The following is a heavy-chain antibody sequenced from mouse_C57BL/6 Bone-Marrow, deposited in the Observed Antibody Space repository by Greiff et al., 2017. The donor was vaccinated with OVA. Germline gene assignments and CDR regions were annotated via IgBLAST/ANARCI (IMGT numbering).Heavy chain of an antibody. J-gene: IGHJ1*03. CDR3: ARDSLLRFDV. D-gene: IGHD1-1*01. Sequence: EVKLMESGGGLVQSGRSLRLSCATSGFTFSDFYMEWVRQAPGKGLEWIAASRNKANDYTTEYSASVKGRFIVSRNTSHSVLYNQMNALGAEDTAIYYCARDSLLRFDVWGTGTTVTVSS. V-gene: IGHV7-1*01. CDR2: SRNKANDYTT. CDR1: GFTFSDFY.